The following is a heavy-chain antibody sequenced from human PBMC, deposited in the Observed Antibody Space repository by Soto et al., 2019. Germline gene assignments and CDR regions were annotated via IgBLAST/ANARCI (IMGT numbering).Heavy chain of an antibody. D-gene: IGHD2-15*01. CDR3: VRTSLVVAAATREDY. V-gene: IGHV3-74*01. CDR1: GFTFSSYW. J-gene: IGHJ4*02. CDR2: INSDGSST. Sequence: EVQLVESGGGLVQPGASLRLSCAASGFTFSSYWMHWVRQAPGKGLVWVSRINSDGSSTSYAGSVKGRCTISRDNAKNTLYLQMNSLRAEDTAGYYCVRTSLVVAAATREDYWGQGTLVTVSS.